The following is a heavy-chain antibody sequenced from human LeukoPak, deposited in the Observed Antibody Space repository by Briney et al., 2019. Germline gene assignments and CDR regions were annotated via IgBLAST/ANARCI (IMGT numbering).Heavy chain of an antibody. CDR2: IGSSSSTI. J-gene: IGHJ4*02. CDR3: ARAGYDYVWGSYQGFYFDY. CDR1: GFTFSSYS. D-gene: IGHD3-16*02. Sequence: GGSLRLSCAASGFTFSSYSMNWVRQAPGKGLEWVSYIGSSSSTIYYADSVKGRFTISRDNAKNSLYLQMNSLRAEDTAVYYCARAGYDYVWGSYQGFYFDYWGQGTLVTVSS. V-gene: IGHV3-48*01.